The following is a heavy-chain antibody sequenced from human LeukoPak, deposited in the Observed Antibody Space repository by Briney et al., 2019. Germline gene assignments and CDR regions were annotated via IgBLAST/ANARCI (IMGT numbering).Heavy chain of an antibody. Sequence: GASVKVSCKASKYTFTDYYIHWVRQAPGQGLEWMGWINPNSGGTNYAQKFQGRVTMTRDTSISAAYMELSSLRSEDTAVYYCARDRDELRYFDWLQFAPYYYYGMDVWGQGTTVTVSS. CDR3: ARDRDELRYFDWLQFAPYYYYGMDV. D-gene: IGHD3-9*01. CDR1: KYTFTDYY. V-gene: IGHV1-2*02. J-gene: IGHJ6*02. CDR2: INPNSGGT.